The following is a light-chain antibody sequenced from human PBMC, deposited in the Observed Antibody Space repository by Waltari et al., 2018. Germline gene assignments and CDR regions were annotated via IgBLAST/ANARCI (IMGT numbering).Light chain of an antibody. CDR2: QVS. CDR1: GRDIGAYDH. CDR3: SSYSTSTYPI. J-gene: IGLJ2*01. V-gene: IGLV2-14*01. Sequence: QSALTQPASVSASLGQSITISCTGTGRDIGAYDHVSWYQQHPGKAPKLIIFQVSNRPSGVSDRFSASKSGMTASLSISGLRTDDEAIYYCSSYSTSTYPIFGGGTKVTVL.